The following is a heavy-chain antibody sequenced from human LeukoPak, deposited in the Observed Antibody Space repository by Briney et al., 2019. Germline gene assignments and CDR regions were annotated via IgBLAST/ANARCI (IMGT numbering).Heavy chain of an antibody. Sequence: ASVKVSCKASGGTFSSYAISWVRQAPGQGLEWMGRIIPILGIANYAQKFQGRVTITADKSTSTDYMELSSLRSEDTAVYYCARDLGVLAYCGGDCFRYWYFDLWGRGTLVTVSS. CDR2: IIPILGIA. CDR3: ARDLGVLAYCGGDCFRYWYFDL. CDR1: GGTFSSYA. V-gene: IGHV1-69*04. D-gene: IGHD2-21*02. J-gene: IGHJ2*01.